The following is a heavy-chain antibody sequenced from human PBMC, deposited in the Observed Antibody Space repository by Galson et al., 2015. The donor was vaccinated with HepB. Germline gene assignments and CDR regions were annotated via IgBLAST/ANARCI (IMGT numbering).Heavy chain of an antibody. J-gene: IGHJ5*02. CDR1: GYTFTSYY. V-gene: IGHV1-46*01. CDR2: INPSGGST. D-gene: IGHD3-10*01. CDR3: AREGIMWFGHQPHNWFDP. Sequence: SVKVSCKASGYTFTSYYMYWVRQAPGQGLEWMGIINPSGGSTSYAQKFQGRVTTTRDTSTSTVYMELSSLRSEDTAVYYCAREGIMWFGHQPHNWFDPWGQGTLVTVSS.